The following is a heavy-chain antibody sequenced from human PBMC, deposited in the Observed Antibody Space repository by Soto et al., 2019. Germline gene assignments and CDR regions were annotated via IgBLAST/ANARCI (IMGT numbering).Heavy chain of an antibody. CDR2: IYYSGST. J-gene: IGHJ4*02. V-gene: IGHV4-30-4*01. CDR3: ARIGFGYDSRGYDY. D-gene: IGHD3-22*01. Sequence: QVQLQESGPGLVKPSQTLSLTCTVSGGSISSGDYYWSWIRQPPGKGLEWIGYIYYSGSTYYNPALXXXGXXSVDTSKNQFSLKLSSVTAADTAVYYCARIGFGYDSRGYDYWGQGTLVTVSS. CDR1: GGSISSGDYY.